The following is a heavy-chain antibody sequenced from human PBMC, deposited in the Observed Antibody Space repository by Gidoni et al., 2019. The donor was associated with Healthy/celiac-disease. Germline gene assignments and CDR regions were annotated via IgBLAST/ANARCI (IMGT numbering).Heavy chain of an antibody. CDR1: GYTLPNLG. CDR3: ARGRGHIVVLDRYGMDV. CDR2: ISAYNGNT. Sequence: QVQLVQSGAEVKKPGASVKVSCKASGYTLPNLGIGWVRQAPGQGLEWMGWISAYNGNTNYAQMLQGRVTMTTDTSTSTAYMELRSLRSDDTAVYYCARGRGHIVVLDRYGMDVWGQGTTVTVSS. V-gene: IGHV1-18*01. J-gene: IGHJ6*02. D-gene: IGHD2-21*01.